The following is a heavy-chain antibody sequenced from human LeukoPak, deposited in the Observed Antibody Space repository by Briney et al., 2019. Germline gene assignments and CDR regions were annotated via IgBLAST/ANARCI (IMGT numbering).Heavy chain of an antibody. J-gene: IGHJ4*02. Sequence: GGSLRLSCAASGFTFSSYSMNWVRQAPGKGLEWVSYISSSSSTIYYADSVKGRFTISRDNAKNSLYLQMNSLRAEDTAVYYCAKSGGSSSWHFDYWGQGTLVTVSS. V-gene: IGHV3-48*04. D-gene: IGHD6-6*01. CDR3: AKSGGSSSWHFDY. CDR1: GFTFSSYS. CDR2: ISSSSSTI.